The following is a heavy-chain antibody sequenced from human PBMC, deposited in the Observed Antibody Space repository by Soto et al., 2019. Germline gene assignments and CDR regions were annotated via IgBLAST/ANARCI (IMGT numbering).Heavy chain of an antibody. V-gene: IGHV3-30*02. J-gene: IGHJ3*02. CDR1: GFTFSSYG. D-gene: IGHD4-17*01. Sequence: GGSLRLSCAASGFTFSSYGMHWVRQAPGKGLEWVAVIWYDGSNKYYADSVKGRFTISRDSSEKTLCLQMNSLRPEDTAVYYCAKEXDYGHRRKAFXIWGQGTMVXVSS. CDR2: IWYDGSNK. CDR3: AKEXDYGHRRKAFXI.